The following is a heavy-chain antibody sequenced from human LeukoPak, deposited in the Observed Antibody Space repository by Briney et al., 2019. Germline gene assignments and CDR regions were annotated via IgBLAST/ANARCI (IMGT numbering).Heavy chain of an antibody. Sequence: AGGSLRLSCSASAFTFTNFGMHWVRQAPGKGLEWVALIWFDGSNKYYADSVKGRFTVSRDNSKNTLYLQMSSLRVEDTAVYYCARDNDPDYSSSPGWFDSWGQGTLVTVSS. D-gene: IGHD6-6*01. J-gene: IGHJ5*01. CDR2: IWFDGSNK. CDR3: ARDNDPDYSSSPGWFDS. V-gene: IGHV3-30*02. CDR1: AFTFTNFG.